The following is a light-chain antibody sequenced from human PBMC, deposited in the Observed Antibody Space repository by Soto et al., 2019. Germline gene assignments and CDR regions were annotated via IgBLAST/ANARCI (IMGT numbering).Light chain of an antibody. J-gene: IGKJ1*01. Sequence: DIQLTQSPSFLSASVGDRVTITCRASQGISSYLAWYQQKPGKAPKLLIYAASTLQSGVPSRFSGSGSGTEFTLTIGSRQPEDFATYYCQQLNSYPRTFGQGTKVEI. CDR3: QQLNSYPRT. V-gene: IGKV1-9*01. CDR2: AAS. CDR1: QGISSY.